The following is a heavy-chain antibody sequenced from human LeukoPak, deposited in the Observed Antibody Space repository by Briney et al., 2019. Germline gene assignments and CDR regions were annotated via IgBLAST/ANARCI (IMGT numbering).Heavy chain of an antibody. Sequence: ASVNVSCKASGYTFTDYYIHWVRQAPGQGREGMAWINPNSGGTYYAQNFHDRITLTRDTSISTAYMELSRLRSDDTAIYYCARANALYCSSTSCLFDYWGQGTLVTVSS. D-gene: IGHD2-2*01. J-gene: IGHJ4*02. CDR1: GYTFTDYY. V-gene: IGHV1-2*02. CDR3: ARANALYCSSTSCLFDY. CDR2: INPNSGGT.